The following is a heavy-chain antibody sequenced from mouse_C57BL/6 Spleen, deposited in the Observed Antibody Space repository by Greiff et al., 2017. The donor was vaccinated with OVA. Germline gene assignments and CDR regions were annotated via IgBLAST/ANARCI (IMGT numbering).Heavy chain of an antibody. J-gene: IGHJ4*01. CDR2: INPSSGYT. CDR3: ATLPRKTYAMDY. CDR1: GYTFTSYW. D-gene: IGHD4-1*01. Sequence: VQLQQSGAELAKPGASVKLSCKASGYTFTSYWMHWVNQRPGQGLEWIGYINPSSGYTKSNQTFKDKATLTADKSSSTAYMQLSSLTYEDSAVYDCATLPRKTYAMDYWGQGTSVTVSS. V-gene: IGHV1-7*01.